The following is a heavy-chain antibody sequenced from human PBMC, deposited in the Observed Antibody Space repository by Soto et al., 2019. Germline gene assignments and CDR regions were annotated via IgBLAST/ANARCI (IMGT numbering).Heavy chain of an antibody. J-gene: IGHJ4*02. CDR3: ARGHVGLYDYVWGSYRIYYFDY. CDR2: INHSGST. V-gene: IGHV4-34*01. CDR1: GGSFSGYY. Sequence: QVQLQQWGAGLLKPSETLSLTCAVYGGSFSGYYWSWIRQPPGKGLEWIGEINHSGSTNYNPSPKSRVTISVDTSKNQFSLKLSSVTAADTAVYYCARGHVGLYDYVWGSYRIYYFDYWGQGTLVTVSS. D-gene: IGHD3-16*02.